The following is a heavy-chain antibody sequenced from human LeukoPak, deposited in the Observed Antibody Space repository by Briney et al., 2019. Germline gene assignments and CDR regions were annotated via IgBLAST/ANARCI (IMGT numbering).Heavy chain of an antibody. Sequence: GGSLRLSCAASGFTFSSYGMHWVRQAPGKGLEWVAFIRYDGSNKYYADSVKGRFTISRDNSKNTLYLQMNSLRAEDTAVYYCARSSRPVTTFSPPEDWGQGTLVTVSS. V-gene: IGHV3-30*02. CDR1: GFTFSSYG. CDR3: ARSSRPVTTFSPPED. CDR2: IRYDGSNK. D-gene: IGHD4-17*01. J-gene: IGHJ4*02.